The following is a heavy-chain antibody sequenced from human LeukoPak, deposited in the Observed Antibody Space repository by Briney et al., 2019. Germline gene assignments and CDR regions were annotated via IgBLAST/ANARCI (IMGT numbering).Heavy chain of an antibody. J-gene: IGHJ4*02. V-gene: IGHV4-59*01. CDR1: GGSYY. CDR2: VYYSGNT. CDR3: ARGRYQLDY. D-gene: IGHD2-2*01. Sequence: SETLSLTCTVSGGSYYWSWIRQPPGKGLEWIGSVYYSGNTNYNPSLKSRVTISLDTSKNRFSLKLRSVTTADTAVYYCARGRYQLDYWGQGTLVTVSS.